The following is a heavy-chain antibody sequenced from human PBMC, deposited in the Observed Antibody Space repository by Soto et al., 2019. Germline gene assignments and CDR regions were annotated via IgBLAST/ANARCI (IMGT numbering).Heavy chain of an antibody. CDR2: ISYDGSNK. V-gene: IGHV3-30*18. CDR1: GFPFSSYG. J-gene: IGHJ4*02. CDR3: AKEGQQWLVADY. Sequence: PGGSLRLSCAASGFPFSSYGMHWVRQAPGKGLEWVALISYDGSNKYYADSVKGRFTISRDNSKNTLYLQMNSLRAEDTAVYYCAKEGQQWLVADYWGQGTLVTVS. D-gene: IGHD6-19*01.